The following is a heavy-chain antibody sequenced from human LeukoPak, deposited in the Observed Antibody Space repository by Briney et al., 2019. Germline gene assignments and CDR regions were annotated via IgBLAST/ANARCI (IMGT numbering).Heavy chain of an antibody. CDR3: AKARLSVRFLEWLLYFDY. V-gene: IGHV3-23*01. Sequence: PGGSLRLSCAASGFTFSSYAMSWVRQAPGKGLEWVSAISGSGGSTYYADSVKGRFTISRDNSKNTLYLQMNSLRAEDTAVYYCAKARLSVRFLEWLLYFDYWGQGTLVTVSS. CDR2: ISGSGGST. D-gene: IGHD3-3*01. CDR1: GFTFSSYA. J-gene: IGHJ4*02.